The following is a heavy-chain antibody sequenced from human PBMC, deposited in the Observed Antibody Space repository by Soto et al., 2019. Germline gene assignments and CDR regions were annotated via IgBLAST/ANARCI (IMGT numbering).Heavy chain of an antibody. CDR2: IIPKLGSA. V-gene: IGHV1-69*01. D-gene: IGHD1-1*01. CDR3: TRGCDVYNVGAVY. J-gene: IGHJ4*02. CDR1: GGGNLRDYR. Sequence: QVQLVQSGAEVKKPGSSVQVSCKASGGGNLRDYRTTWVRQAPGQGLEWMGGIIPKLGSANYAQNFQGRVTITAHESTSTVYMELRSLRSEDTAVYYCTRGCDVYNVGAVYWGQGTPVTVSS.